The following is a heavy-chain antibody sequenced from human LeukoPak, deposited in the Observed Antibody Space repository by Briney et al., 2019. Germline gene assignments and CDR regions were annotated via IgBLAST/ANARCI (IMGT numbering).Heavy chain of an antibody. Sequence: SETLSLTCTVSGGSISSSSYYWGWIRQPPGKGLEWIGSIYYSGSTYYNPSLKSRVTISVDTSKNQFSLKLSSVTAADTAVYYCARHYYDSSGYSDYWGQGTLVTVSS. J-gene: IGHJ4*02. CDR3: ARHYYDSSGYSDY. CDR2: IYYSGST. CDR1: GGSISSSSYY. V-gene: IGHV4-39*01. D-gene: IGHD3-22*01.